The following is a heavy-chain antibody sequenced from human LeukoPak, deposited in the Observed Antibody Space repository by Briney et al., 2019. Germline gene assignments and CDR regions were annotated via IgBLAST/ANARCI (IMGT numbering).Heavy chain of an antibody. CDR2: IKEDGSEK. D-gene: IGHD2-15*01. V-gene: IGHV3-7*01. CDR3: AGRPLGGYYYYMDV. Sequence: GGSLRLSCTASEFTFSSYWMTWVRQAPGKGLDWVANIKEDGSEKFYVDSVKGRFTISRDNARNSLYLQMNSLRAEDTAVYYCAGRPLGGYYYYMDVWGKGTTVTVSS. J-gene: IGHJ6*03. CDR1: EFTFSSYW.